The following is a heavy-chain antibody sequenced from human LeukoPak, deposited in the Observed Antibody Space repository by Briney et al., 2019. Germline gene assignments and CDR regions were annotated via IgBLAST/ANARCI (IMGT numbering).Heavy chain of an antibody. CDR2: ISTSGST. CDR3: AREESDWSSLGYYYHYMDV. V-gene: IGHV4-61*02. Sequence: SETLSLTCTVSGGSINSGTYYWTWIRQPAGKGLEWIGRISTSGSTNYKPSPKSRVTISVDAPKNQFSLKLGSVTAADTAMYYCAREESDWSSLGYYYHYMDVWGKGTTVAISS. D-gene: IGHD3-9*01. CDR1: GGSINSGTYY. J-gene: IGHJ6*03.